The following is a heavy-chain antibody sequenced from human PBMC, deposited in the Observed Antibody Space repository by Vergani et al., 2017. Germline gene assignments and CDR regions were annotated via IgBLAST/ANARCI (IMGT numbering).Heavy chain of an antibody. D-gene: IGHD5-24*01. CDR3: ARDQYPGDGYTYYYYGMDV. J-gene: IGHJ6*02. CDR2: INWNGGST. CDR1: GFTFDDYG. V-gene: IGHV3-20*04. Sequence: EVQLVESGGGLVQPGRSLRLSCAASGFTFDDYGMSWVRQAPGKGLEWVSGINWNGGSTGYADSVKGRFTISRDNAKNTLYLQMNSLRAEDTAVYYCARDQYPGDGYTYYYYGMDVWGQGTTVTVSS.